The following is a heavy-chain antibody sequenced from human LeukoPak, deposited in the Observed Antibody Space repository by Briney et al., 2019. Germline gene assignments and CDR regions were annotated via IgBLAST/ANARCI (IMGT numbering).Heavy chain of an antibody. CDR2: IYYSGST. CDR3: ARFEGYWQNWFDP. Sequence: PSETLSLTCTVSGGSISSSSYYWGWIRQPPGQGLEWIGSIYYSGSTYYNPSLKSRVTISVDTSKNQFSLKLSSVTAADTAVYYCARFEGYWQNWFDPWGQGTLVTVSS. V-gene: IGHV4-39*01. D-gene: IGHD2-8*02. J-gene: IGHJ5*02. CDR1: GGSISSSSYY.